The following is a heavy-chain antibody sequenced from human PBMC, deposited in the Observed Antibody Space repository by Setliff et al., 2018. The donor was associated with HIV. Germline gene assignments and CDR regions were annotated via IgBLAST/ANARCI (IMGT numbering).Heavy chain of an antibody. CDR2: ISSSSSTI. D-gene: IGHD2-21*02. J-gene: IGHJ2*01. Sequence: GGSLRLSCAASAFTFSNAWMNWVRQAPGKGLEWVSYISSSSSTIYYADSVKGRFTISRDNAKNSLYLQMNSLRAEDTAVYYCARDSAYCGGDCYWNWYFDLWGRGTLVTV. V-gene: IGHV3-48*01. CDR3: ARDSAYCGGDCYWNWYFDL. CDR1: AFTFSNAW.